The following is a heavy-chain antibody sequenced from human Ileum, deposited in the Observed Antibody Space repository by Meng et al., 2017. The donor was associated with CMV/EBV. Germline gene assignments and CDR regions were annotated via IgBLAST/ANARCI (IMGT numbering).Heavy chain of an antibody. V-gene: IGHV3-23*01. CDR3: AKAPTARYYFDY. Sequence: CAASGFSISDYAMDWVRQAPGKGLEWVSVISASGDITFYAESVKGRFTIGRDSSKNTVFLQMNSLRAEDTAVYYCAKAPTARYYFDYWGQGSLVTVS. CDR2: ISASGDIT. D-gene: IGHD4-11*01. J-gene: IGHJ4*02. CDR1: GFSISDYA.